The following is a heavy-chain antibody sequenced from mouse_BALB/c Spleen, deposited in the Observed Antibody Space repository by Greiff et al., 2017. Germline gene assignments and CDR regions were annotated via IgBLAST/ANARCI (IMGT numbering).Heavy chain of an antibody. CDR1: GFTFSSYA. J-gene: IGHJ2*01. CDR2: ISSGGSYT. D-gene: IGHD2-1*01. Sequence: EVQRVESGGGLVKPGGSLKLSCAASGFTFSSYAMSWVRQSPEKRLEWVAEISSGGSYTYYPDTVTGRFTISRDNAKNTLYLEMSSLRSEDTAMYYCAREDGNYVFDYWGQGTTLTVSS. CDR3: AREDGNYVFDY. V-gene: IGHV5-9-4*01.